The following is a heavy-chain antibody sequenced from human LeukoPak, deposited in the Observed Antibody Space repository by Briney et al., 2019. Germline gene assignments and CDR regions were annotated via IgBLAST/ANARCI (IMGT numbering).Heavy chain of an antibody. Sequence: ASVKVSCKASGYTFTGYYMHWVRQAPGQGLEWMGWINPESGGTNYAQKFQGRVTMTSDTSISTAYMELTSLRSDATAVYYCARLPVIVGAWSPIDYWGQGTRVTVSS. J-gene: IGHJ4*02. CDR2: INPESGGT. CDR3: ARLPVIVGAWSPIDY. D-gene: IGHD1-26*01. V-gene: IGHV1-2*02. CDR1: GYTFTGYY.